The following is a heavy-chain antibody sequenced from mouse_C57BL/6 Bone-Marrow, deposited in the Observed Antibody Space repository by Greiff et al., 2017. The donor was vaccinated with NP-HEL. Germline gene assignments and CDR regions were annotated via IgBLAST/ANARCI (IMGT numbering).Heavy chain of an antibody. CDR2: ISSGGSYT. Sequence: EVKLVESGGDLVKPGGSLKLSCAASGFTFSSYGMSWVRQTPDKRLEWVATISSGGSYTYYPDSVKGRFTISRDNAKNTLYLQMSSLKSEDTAMYYCARQDYGVDYWGQGTTLTVSS. D-gene: IGHD1-1*02. V-gene: IGHV5-6*01. J-gene: IGHJ2*01. CDR3: ARQDYGVDY. CDR1: GFTFSSYG.